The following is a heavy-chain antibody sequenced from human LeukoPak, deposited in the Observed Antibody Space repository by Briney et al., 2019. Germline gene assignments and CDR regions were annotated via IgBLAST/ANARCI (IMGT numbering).Heavy chain of an antibody. CDR1: GFIFSSYS. D-gene: IGHD4-23*01. CDR2: LLYDGSHE. J-gene: IGHJ4*02. Sequence: GGSLRLSCAASGFIFSSYSMHWVRQAPGKGLEWVAELLYDGSHEFYADVVKGRFTISRDNSKNTLYLQINSLRAEDTAVYYCAKEGRWLDSWGQGTLVTVS. CDR3: AKEGRWLDS. V-gene: IGHV3-30-3*02.